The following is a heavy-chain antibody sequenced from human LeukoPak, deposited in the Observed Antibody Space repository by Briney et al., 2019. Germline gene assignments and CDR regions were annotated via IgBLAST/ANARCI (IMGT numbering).Heavy chain of an antibody. Sequence: SETLSLTCTVSGYSISSGYYWGWIRQPSGKGLEWIGSIYHSGSTYYNPSLKSRVTISVDTSKNQFSLKLSSVTAADTAVYYCASFGAYFDCWGQGTLVTVSS. CDR2: IYHSGST. D-gene: IGHD3-10*01. CDR3: ASFGAYFDC. J-gene: IGHJ4*02. V-gene: IGHV4-38-2*02. CDR1: GYSISSGYY.